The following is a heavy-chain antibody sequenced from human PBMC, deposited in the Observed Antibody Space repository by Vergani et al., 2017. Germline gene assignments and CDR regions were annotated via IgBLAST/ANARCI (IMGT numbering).Heavy chain of an antibody. V-gene: IGHV3-23*04. J-gene: IGHJ4*02. D-gene: IGHD6-19*01. Sequence: EVQLVESGGGLVKPGGSLRLSCAASGFTFSSYSMNWVRQAPGKGLEWVSAISGSGGSTYYADSVKGRFTISRDNSKNTLYLQMNSLRAEDTAVYYCAKAPGIAVAGGCFDWGQGTLVTVSS. CDR3: AKAPGIAVAGGCFD. CDR2: ISGSGGST. CDR1: GFTFSSYS.